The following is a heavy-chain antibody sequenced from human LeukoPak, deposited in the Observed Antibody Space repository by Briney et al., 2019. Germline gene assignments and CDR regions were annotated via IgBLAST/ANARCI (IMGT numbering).Heavy chain of an antibody. CDR3: ARAYSRSYSHFDD. Sequence: NSSETLSLTCTVSGGSISGYYWSWIRQPPGKGLEGIGYIYTSGSTNYNPSLKSRVTISVDTSKNQFSLRLSSVTAADTAMYFCARAYSRSYSHFDDWGQGTLVTVSS. V-gene: IGHV4-4*09. D-gene: IGHD1-26*01. J-gene: IGHJ4*02. CDR1: GGSISGYY. CDR2: IYTSGST.